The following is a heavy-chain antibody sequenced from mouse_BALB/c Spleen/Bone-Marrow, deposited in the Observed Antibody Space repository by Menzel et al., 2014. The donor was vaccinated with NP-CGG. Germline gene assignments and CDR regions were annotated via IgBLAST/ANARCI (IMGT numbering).Heavy chain of an antibody. J-gene: IGHJ2*01. V-gene: IGHV1-7*01. Sequence: QVQLKESGAELAKPGASVKMSCKASGYTFTSYWMHWVKQRPGQGLEWIGYITPSTGYTEYNQKFKDKATLTADKSSSTAYMQLSSLTSEDSAVYYCARWGDDGTFDYWGQGTTLTVSS. CDR1: GYTFTSYW. D-gene: IGHD2-12*01. CDR2: ITPSTGYT. CDR3: ARWGDDGTFDY.